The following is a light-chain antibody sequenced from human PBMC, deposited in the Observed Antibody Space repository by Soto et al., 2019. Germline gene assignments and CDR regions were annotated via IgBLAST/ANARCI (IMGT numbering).Light chain of an antibody. CDR1: TSDIGGYNY. V-gene: IGLV2-8*01. CDR3: SSHGGNSPYV. Sequence: QSVLTQPPSASGSPGQSVAISCTGTTSDIGGYNYVSWYQQHPGKAPKLMIYEVNKRPSGVPDRFSGSKSGNTASLTVSGLQAEDEADYYCSSHGGNSPYVFGSGTKVIVL. J-gene: IGLJ1*01. CDR2: EVN.